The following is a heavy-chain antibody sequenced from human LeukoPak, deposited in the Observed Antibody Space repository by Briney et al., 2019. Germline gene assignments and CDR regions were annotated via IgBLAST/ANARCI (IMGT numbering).Heavy chain of an antibody. J-gene: IGHJ5*02. CDR3: AGGRDFYDFS. D-gene: IGHD3-3*01. CDR1: GFTFSSYSSYW. V-gene: IGHV3-74*01. Sequence: GGSLRLSCAASGFTFSSYSSYWMHWVRQSPGKGLMWLSRINSDGSTRNYADSVNGRFSISRDNAKNTLYLQMNSLRVEDTAVYYCAGGRDFYDFSWGRGILVTVSS. CDR2: INSDGSTR.